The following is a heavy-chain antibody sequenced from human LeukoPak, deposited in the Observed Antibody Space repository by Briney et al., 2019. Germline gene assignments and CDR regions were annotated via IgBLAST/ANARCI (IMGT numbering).Heavy chain of an antibody. V-gene: IGHV3-21*01. J-gene: IGHJ4*02. CDR1: GFTFSSYS. CDR2: ISSSSSYI. CDR3: ARDHNSGYDWSPFDY. Sequence: GGSLRLSCAASGFTFSSYSMNWVRQAPGKGLEWVSSISSSSSYIYYADSVKGRFTISRDNSKNTLYLQMNSLRAEDTAVYYCARDHNSGYDWSPFDYWGQGTLVTVSA. D-gene: IGHD5-12*01.